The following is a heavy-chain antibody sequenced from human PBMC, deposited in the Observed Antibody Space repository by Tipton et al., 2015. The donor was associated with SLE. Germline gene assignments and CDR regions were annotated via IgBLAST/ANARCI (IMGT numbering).Heavy chain of an antibody. V-gene: IGHV4-34*01. CDR1: GGSFSGYY. Sequence: GLVKPSETLSLTCAVYGGSFSGYYWSWIRQPPGKGLEWIGEINHSGSTNYNPSLKSRVTISVDTSKNQFSLKLSSVTAADTAVYYCARGRGAAAPIDYYYMDVWGKGTTVTVSS. J-gene: IGHJ6*03. CDR2: INHSGST. CDR3: ARGRGAAAPIDYYYMDV. D-gene: IGHD6-13*01.